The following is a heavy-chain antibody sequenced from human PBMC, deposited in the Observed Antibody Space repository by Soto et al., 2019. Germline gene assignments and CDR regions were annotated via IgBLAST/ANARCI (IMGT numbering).Heavy chain of an antibody. J-gene: IGHJ4*02. D-gene: IGHD6-19*01. CDR3: ASAAVTGTAGLDF. CDR1: GYTFSGFY. V-gene: IGHV1-2*02. CDR2: INPNSGGT. Sequence: ASVKVSCRASGYTFSGFYMHWVRQAPGQGLEWMGWINPNSGGTKSAEKFQGRVTMTRDTSISTAYMELSRLTSDDTAVYYCASAAVTGTAGLDFWGQGTQVTVSS.